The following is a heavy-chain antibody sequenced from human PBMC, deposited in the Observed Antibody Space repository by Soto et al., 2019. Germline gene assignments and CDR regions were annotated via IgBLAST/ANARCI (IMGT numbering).Heavy chain of an antibody. Sequence: EVQLLESGGGLVQPGGSLRLSCAASGFTFSNYAVNWVRQAPGKGLEWVSTIYGGGDGTHYADSVKGRFTISRDNSKNTLYLQMNSLRAEDTAVYYCAKNRGHEPPYYSDSWGQGTLVTVSS. V-gene: IGHV3-23*01. CDR2: IYGGGDGT. CDR3: AKNRGHEPPYYSDS. CDR1: GFTFSNYA. J-gene: IGHJ4*02.